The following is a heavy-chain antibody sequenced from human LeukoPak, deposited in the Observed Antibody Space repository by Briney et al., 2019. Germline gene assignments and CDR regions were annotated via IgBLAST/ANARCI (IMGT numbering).Heavy chain of an antibody. Sequence: QAGGSLRLSCAASGFTFTSYAMNWVRQGPGKGLEWVSSIGGSGTSAYYADSVRGRFTISRDNSRTTVYLEMNRLRAEDTAIYYCAKDVRGDYDYYTMDVWGQGTTVTVSS. V-gene: IGHV3-23*01. J-gene: IGHJ6*02. CDR3: AKDVRGDYDYYTMDV. CDR1: GFTFTSYA. D-gene: IGHD3-16*01. CDR2: IGGSGTSA.